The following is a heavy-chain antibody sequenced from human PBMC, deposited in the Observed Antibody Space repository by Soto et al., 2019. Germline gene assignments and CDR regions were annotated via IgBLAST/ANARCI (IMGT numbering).Heavy chain of an antibody. D-gene: IGHD4-4*01. CDR1: GFTFSSAA. CDR3: AKSLDIHYKNWFDP. Sequence: QILESGGSLVQPGGSLRLSCVAAGFTFSSAAMTWVRQAPGKGREWVSIISDTGTRTHYADSVKGRFTISRDNSKNTLYLDINRLRAEDTAVYYCAKSLDIHYKNWFDPWGQGTLVTVSS. J-gene: IGHJ5*02. CDR2: ISDTGTRT. V-gene: IGHV3-23*01.